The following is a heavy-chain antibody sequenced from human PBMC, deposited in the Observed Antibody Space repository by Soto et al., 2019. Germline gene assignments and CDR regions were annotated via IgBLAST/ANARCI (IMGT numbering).Heavy chain of an antibody. CDR3: ARSPAYGDYANLDT. J-gene: IGHJ5*02. CDR1: GDSVSKYY. V-gene: IGHV4-4*07. D-gene: IGHD4-17*01. Sequence: QVQLQESGPGLVKPSETLSRTCTVSGDSVSKYYWNWIRQPAGKGLEWIGRIHSTRSPNYNPSLKSRVTMSVDTSKNQFSLKLNLTSVTAADTAVYYCARSPAYGDYANLDTWGQGTLVTVSS. CDR2: IHSTRSP.